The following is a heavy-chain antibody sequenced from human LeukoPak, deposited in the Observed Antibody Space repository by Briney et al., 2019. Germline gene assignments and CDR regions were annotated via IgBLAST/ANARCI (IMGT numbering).Heavy chain of an antibody. J-gene: IGHJ6*02. CDR3: ARDRGDSDVYGMGV. V-gene: IGHV3-30-3*01. CDR1: GFTLSSYA. Sequence: GRSLRLSCAASGFTLSSYAMHWVRHAPGKGLQWVAVIFYDGNNIFYAASVKGRLTIPRDNSKKILFLEMTGLRGGDTSVYYCARDRGDSDVYGMGVWGQGTTVTV. CDR2: IFYDGNNI.